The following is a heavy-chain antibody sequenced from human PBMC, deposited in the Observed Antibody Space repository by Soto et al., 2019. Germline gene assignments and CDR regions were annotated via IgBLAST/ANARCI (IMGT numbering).Heavy chain of an antibody. Sequence: GGSLRLSCAASGFTFSGYSMNWVRQAPGKGLEWVSSISSSSSYIYYADSVKGRFTISRDNAKNSLYLQMNSLRAEDTAVYYCARDGDIVVVVAGMDVWGQGTTVTVSS. CDR2: ISSSSSYI. J-gene: IGHJ6*02. CDR3: ARDGDIVVVVAGMDV. CDR1: GFTFSGYS. V-gene: IGHV3-21*01. D-gene: IGHD2-15*01.